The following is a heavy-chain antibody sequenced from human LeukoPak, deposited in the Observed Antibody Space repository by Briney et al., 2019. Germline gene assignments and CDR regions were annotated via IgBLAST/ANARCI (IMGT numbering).Heavy chain of an antibody. V-gene: IGHV1-69*13. CDR2: IIPILRSA. D-gene: IGHD2/OR15-2a*01. CDR3: ARARTSIRFTDSFDM. CDR1: GYTFTNFG. J-gene: IGHJ3*02. Sequence: SVKVSCKASGYTFTNFGFTWVRQAPGQGLEWMGGIIPILRSASYAQKFRGRLRMTSDESTTTAYMELSSLTSDDTAMYFCARARTSIRFTDSFDMWSQGTLVTVSS.